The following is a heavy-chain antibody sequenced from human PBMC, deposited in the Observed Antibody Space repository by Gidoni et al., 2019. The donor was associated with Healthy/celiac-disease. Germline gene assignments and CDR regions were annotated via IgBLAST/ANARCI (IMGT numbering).Heavy chain of an antibody. J-gene: IGHJ2*01. V-gene: IGHV3-23*01. CDR3: AKDYSGSYPTDWYFDL. CDR1: GFTFSSYA. Sequence: EVQLLESGGGLVQPGGSLRLSCASSGFTFSSYAMSWVRQAPGKGLEWVSAISGSGGSTYYADSVKGRFTISRDNSKNTLYLQMNSLRAEDTAVYYCAKDYSGSYPTDWYFDLWGRGTLVTVSS. CDR2: ISGSGGST. D-gene: IGHD1-26*01.